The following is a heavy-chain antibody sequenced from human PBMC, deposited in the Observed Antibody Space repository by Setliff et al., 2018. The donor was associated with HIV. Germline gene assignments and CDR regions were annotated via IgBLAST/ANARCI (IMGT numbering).Heavy chain of an antibody. J-gene: IGHJ4*02. V-gene: IGHV4-39*01. D-gene: IGHD5-18*01. CDR1: GGAISNNNYY. Sequence: SETLSLTCNVSGGAISNNNYYWGWIRQPPGKGLEWIASVYYSGSTSYNPSLKSRVTISVDASRNQFSLRLSSVTAADTAVYYCAAWGPRYSYAPYFFDSWGQGTLVTVSS. CDR3: AAWGPRYSYAPYFFDS. CDR2: VYYSGST.